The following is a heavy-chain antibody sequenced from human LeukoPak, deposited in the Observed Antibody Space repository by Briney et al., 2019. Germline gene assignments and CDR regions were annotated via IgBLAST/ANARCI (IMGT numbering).Heavy chain of an antibody. CDR2: ISYDGSNK. Sequence: GGSLRLSCAASGFTFSSYGMHWVRQAPGKGLEWVAVISYDGSNKYYADSVKGRFTISRDNSKNTLYLQMNSLRAEDTAVYYCAKGSYGDINDAFDIWGQGTMVTVSS. CDR3: AKGSYGDINDAFDI. D-gene: IGHD4-17*01. J-gene: IGHJ3*02. CDR1: GFTFSSYG. V-gene: IGHV3-30*18.